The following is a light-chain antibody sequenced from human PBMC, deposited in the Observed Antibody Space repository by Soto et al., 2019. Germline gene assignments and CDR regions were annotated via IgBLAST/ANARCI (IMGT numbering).Light chain of an antibody. J-gene: IGLJ2*01. Sequence: QSALTQPASVSGSPGQSITISCIGTSSDIGDYNYVSWYQHHPGKAPKLMIYEVNNRPSGVSNRFSGSKSGYTASLTISGLQAEDEADYYCSSYTSSSTVIFGGGTKLTVL. CDR2: EVN. CDR3: SSYTSSSTVI. CDR1: SSDIGDYNY. V-gene: IGLV2-14*01.